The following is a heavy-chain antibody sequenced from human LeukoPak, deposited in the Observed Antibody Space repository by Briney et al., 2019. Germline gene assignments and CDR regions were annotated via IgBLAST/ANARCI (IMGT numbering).Heavy chain of an antibody. CDR2: VSGDGGST. CDR1: GFTFSSYA. D-gene: IGHD6-13*01. CDR3: CTSPSFGSSWYQFNY. J-gene: IGHJ4*02. Sequence: GGSLRLSCAASGFTFSSYAMHWVRQAPGKGLEYVSAVSGDGGSTYYASSVKGRFTISRDNSKNTLYLQMNSLRAEDTAVYYCCTSPSFGSSWYQFNYWGQGALVTVSS. V-gene: IGHV3-64*01.